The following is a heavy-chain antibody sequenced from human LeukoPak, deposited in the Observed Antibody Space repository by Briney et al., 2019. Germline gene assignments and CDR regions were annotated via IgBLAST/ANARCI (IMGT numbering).Heavy chain of an antibody. CDR2: ISGSGGST. D-gene: IGHD3-3*01. V-gene: IGHV3-23*01. J-gene: IGHJ4*02. CDR3: AKDGGLSEWLSLYYFDY. Sequence: PGGSLRLSCAASGFTFSSYAMSWVRQAPGKGLEWVSAISGSGGSTYYADSVKGRFTISRDDSKNTLYLQMNSLRAEDTAVYYCAKDGGLSEWLSLYYFDYWGQGTLVTVSS. CDR1: GFTFSSYA.